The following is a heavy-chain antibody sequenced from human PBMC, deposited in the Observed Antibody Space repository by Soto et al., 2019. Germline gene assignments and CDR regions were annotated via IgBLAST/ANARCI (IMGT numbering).Heavy chain of an antibody. Sequence: GSLRLSCAASGFTFSSYSMNWVRQAPGKGLEWVSSISSSSSYIYHADSVKGRFTISRDNAKNSLYLQMNSLRAEDTAVYYCARVRVVPAANYYYYGMDVWGQGTTVTAP. CDR3: ARVRVVPAANYYYYGMDV. D-gene: IGHD2-2*01. CDR2: ISSSSSYI. V-gene: IGHV3-21*01. CDR1: GFTFSSYS. J-gene: IGHJ6*02.